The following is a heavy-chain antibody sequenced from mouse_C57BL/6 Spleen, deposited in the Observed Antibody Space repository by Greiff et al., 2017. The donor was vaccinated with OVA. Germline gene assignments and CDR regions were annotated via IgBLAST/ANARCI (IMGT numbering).Heavy chain of an antibody. V-gene: IGHV1-26*01. D-gene: IGHD3-2*02. CDR1: GYTFTDYY. CDR2: INPNNGGT. J-gene: IGHJ3*01. CDR3: ARSGQLSPPAWFAY. Sequence: VQLQQSGPELVKPGASVKISCKASGYTFTDYYMNWVKQSHGKSLEWIGDINPNNGGTSYNQKFKGKATLTVDKSSSTAYMELRSLTSEDSAVYYCARSGQLSPPAWFAYWGQGTLVTVSA.